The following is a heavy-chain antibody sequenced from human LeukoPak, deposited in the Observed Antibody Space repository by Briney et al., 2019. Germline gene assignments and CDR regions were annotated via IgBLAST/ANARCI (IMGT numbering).Heavy chain of an antibody. Sequence: TGGSLRLSCAASGFTFSSYSMNWVRQAPGKGLEWVSSISSSSYIYYADSVKGRFTISRDNAKNSLYLQMNSLRAEDTAVYYCARDYYDSSGYPLYGMDVWGQGTTVTVSS. J-gene: IGHJ6*02. CDR3: ARDYYDSSGYPLYGMDV. D-gene: IGHD3-22*01. CDR2: ISSSSYI. V-gene: IGHV3-21*01. CDR1: GFTFSSYS.